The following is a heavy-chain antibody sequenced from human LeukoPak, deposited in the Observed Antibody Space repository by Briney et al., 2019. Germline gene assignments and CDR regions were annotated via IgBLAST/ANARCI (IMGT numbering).Heavy chain of an antibody. D-gene: IGHD2-21*02. CDR2: IYYNGST. CDR3: ARAHCGGDCYLGDAFDV. V-gene: IGHV4-59*01. CDR1: GGSITGYY. Sequence: SETLSLTCTVSGGSITGYYWSWIRQAPGKGLESIGYIYYNGSTTYNPSLKSRVNISLDTSKNHFSLKLTSVTAADTAVYYCARAHCGGDCYLGDAFDVRGQGTLVTVSS. J-gene: IGHJ3*01.